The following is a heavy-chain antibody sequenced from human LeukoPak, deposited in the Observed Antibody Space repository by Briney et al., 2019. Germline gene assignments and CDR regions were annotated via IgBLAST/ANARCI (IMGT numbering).Heavy chain of an antibody. CDR2: IYPGDSDT. CDR1: GYRFTNYW. D-gene: IGHD3-10*01. CDR3: ARSPFKVRGVISAFDL. J-gene: IGHJ3*01. V-gene: IGHV5-51*01. Sequence: GESLKISCKGFGYRFTNYWIGWVRQMPGKGLEWMGIIYPGDSDTRYSPSFQGQVTISADKSINTAYLQWSTLKAPDTAMYYCARSPFKVRGVISAFDLWGQGTMVTVSS.